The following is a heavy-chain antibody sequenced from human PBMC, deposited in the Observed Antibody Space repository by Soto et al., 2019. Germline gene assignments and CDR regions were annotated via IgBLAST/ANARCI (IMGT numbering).Heavy chain of an antibody. CDR2: IIPIFGTA. V-gene: IGHV1-69*06. Sequence: QVQLVQSGAEVKKPGSSVKVSCKASGGTFSSYAISWVRQAPGQGLEWMGGIIPIFGTANYAQKFQGRVTITADKSTSTAYMELSSLRSEDTAVYYCASGNRFYSSSWYDWFDPWGQGTLVTVSS. CDR1: GGTFSSYA. D-gene: IGHD6-13*01. CDR3: ASGNRFYSSSWYDWFDP. J-gene: IGHJ5*02.